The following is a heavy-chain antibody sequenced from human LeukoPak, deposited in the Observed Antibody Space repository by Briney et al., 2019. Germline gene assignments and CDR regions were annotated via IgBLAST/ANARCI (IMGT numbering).Heavy chain of an antibody. CDR2: IYYSGTT. CDR3: ARVPLVATYYYFYYMDV. D-gene: IGHD5-12*01. CDR1: GGSISSSGYY. V-gene: IGHV4-31*03. J-gene: IGHJ6*03. Sequence: TSETLSLTCTVSGGSISSSGYYWSWIRQHPGKGLEWIGFIYYSGTTYYNPSLKSRVTISVDTSKNQFSLKLSSVTAADTAVYFCARVPLVATYYYFYYMDVWGKGTTVTVSS.